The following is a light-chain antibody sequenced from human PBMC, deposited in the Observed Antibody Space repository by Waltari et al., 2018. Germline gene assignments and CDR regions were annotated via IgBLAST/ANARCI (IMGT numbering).Light chain of an antibody. CDR1: TSDFGVII. Sequence: ALTQPPSVPGPPDQPSTIPSPGTTSDFGVIINSPWYQQHPGKAPKLIIYDVTERPAGVSNRFSGSKSGNTASLTISGLQTDDESDYFCSSYSDISISLLFGGGTKLTVL. J-gene: IGLJ2*01. V-gene: IGLV2-14*03. CDR2: DVT. CDR3: SSYSDISISLL.